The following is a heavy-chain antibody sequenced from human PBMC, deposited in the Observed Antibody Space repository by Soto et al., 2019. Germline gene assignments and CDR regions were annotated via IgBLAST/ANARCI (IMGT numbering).Heavy chain of an antibody. Sequence: SVKVSCKASGGTVSSYAISWVRQAPGQGLEWMGGIIPIFGTANYAQKFQGRVTITADESTSTAYMELSSLRSDDTAVYYCARGGHIAVVTASFDYWGQGTLVTVSS. D-gene: IGHD2-21*02. CDR2: IIPIFGTA. V-gene: IGHV1-69*13. J-gene: IGHJ4*02. CDR1: GGTVSSYA. CDR3: ARGGHIAVVTASFDY.